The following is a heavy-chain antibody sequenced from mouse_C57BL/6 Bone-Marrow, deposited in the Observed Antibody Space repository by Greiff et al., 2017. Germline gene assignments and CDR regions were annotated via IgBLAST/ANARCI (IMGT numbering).Heavy chain of an antibody. CDR3: ENHDPFDY. CDR1: GFTFSSYT. D-gene: IGHD2-12*01. CDR2: ISGGGGNT. Sequence: EVKLVESGGGLVKPGGSLKLSCAASGFTFSSYTMSWVRQTPEKRLEWVATISGGGGNTYYPDSVKGRFTISRENAKNTLYLQMTTEDSADTACEYCENHDPFDYWGQGTTLTVSS. J-gene: IGHJ2*01. V-gene: IGHV5-9*01.